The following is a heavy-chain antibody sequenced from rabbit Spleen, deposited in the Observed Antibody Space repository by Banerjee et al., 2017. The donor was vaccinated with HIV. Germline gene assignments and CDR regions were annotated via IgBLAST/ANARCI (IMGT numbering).Heavy chain of an antibody. J-gene: IGHJ6*01. CDR1: GVSFSFNSY. D-gene: IGHD1-1*01. CDR2: IDSGSSGFT. Sequence: QSLEESGGGLVQPGASLTLTCTASGVSFSFNSYMCWVRQAPGKGLEWIACIDSGSSGFTYFASWAKGRFTISKTSSTTVTLQMTSLTAADTATYFCARDTSSSFSSYGMDLWGPGTLVTVS. V-gene: IGHV1S40*01. CDR3: ARDTSSSFSSYGMDL.